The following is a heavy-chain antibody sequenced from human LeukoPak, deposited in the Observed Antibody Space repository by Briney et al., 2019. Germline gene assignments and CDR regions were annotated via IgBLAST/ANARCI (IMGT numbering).Heavy chain of an antibody. J-gene: IGHJ3*02. D-gene: IGHD3-3*01. CDR2: IYTSGST. V-gene: IGHV4-4*07. CDR3: ARAASVLRFLEWQENAFDI. Sequence: SETLSLTCTVSGGSISSYYWSWIRQPAGKGLEWIGRIYTSGSTNYNPSLKSRVTISVDTSKNQFSLKLSSVTAADTAVYYCARAASVLRFLEWQENAFDIWGQGTMVTVSS. CDR1: GGSISSYY.